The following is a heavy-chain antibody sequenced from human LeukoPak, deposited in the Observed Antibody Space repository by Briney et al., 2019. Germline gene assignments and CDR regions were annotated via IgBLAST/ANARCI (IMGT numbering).Heavy chain of an antibody. Sequence: GGSLRLSCVASGLTFSIYAMTWVRQAPGKGLEWVAGISGSGLTTHYADSVKGRFTISRDNSKNTLYLQMNSLRAEDTAAYYCAKSSGAGSYYDSPYWGQGTLVTVSS. CDR2: ISGSGLTT. J-gene: IGHJ4*02. V-gene: IGHV3-23*01. D-gene: IGHD3-22*01. CDR3: AKSSGAGSYYDSPY. CDR1: GLTFSIYA.